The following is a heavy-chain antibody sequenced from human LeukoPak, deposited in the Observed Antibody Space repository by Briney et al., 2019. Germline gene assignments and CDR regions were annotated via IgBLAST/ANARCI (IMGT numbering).Heavy chain of an antibody. CDR2: FSVTAHTA. V-gene: IGHV3-23*01. CDR3: AKESKSTSSWYYFDS. J-gene: IGHJ4*02. Sequence: GGSLRLSCAASGFTVSSSYSMNWGRQAPGKGLEWVSSFSVTAHTAHYADSVKCRFTVSRDTSKSTLYLQMKRLRVEDTAVYYCAKESKSTSSWYYFDSWGQGTLVTVSS. CDR1: GFTVSSSYS. D-gene: IGHD6-13*01.